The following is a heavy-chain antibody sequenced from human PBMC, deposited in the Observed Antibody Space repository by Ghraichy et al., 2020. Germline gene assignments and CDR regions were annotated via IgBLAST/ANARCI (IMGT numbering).Heavy chain of an antibody. CDR1: GFTFSSYA. J-gene: IGHJ3*02. D-gene: IGHD1-1*01. V-gene: IGHV3-23*01. CDR2: ISGSGGST. CDR3: AKDLERRDAFDI. Sequence: GSLRLSCAASGFTFSSYAMSWVRQAPGKGLEWVSAISGSGGSTYYADSVKGRFTISRDNSKNTLYLQMNSLRAEDTAVYYCAKDLERRDAFDIWGQGTMVTVSS.